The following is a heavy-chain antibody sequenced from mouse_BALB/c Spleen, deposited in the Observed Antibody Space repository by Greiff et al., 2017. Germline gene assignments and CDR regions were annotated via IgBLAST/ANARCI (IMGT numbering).Heavy chain of an antibody. V-gene: IGHV5-17*02. Sequence: EVNVVESGGGLVQPGGSRKLSCAASGFTFSSFGMHWVRQAPEKGLEWVAYISSGSSTIYYADTVKGRFTISRDNPKNTLFLQMTSLRSEDTAMYYCARRGITTVVAYYAMDYWGQGTSVTVSS. D-gene: IGHD1-1*01. CDR2: ISSGSSTI. CDR3: ARRGITTVVAYYAMDY. J-gene: IGHJ4*01. CDR1: GFTFSSFG.